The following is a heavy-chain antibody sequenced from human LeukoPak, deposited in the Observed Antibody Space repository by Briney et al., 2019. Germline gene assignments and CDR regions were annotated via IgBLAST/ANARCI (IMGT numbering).Heavy chain of an antibody. CDR3: AKDDAWLQYND. CDR1: GFTSGDYY. Sequence: GGSLRLSCTASGFTSGDYYMTWVRQAPGKGLEWVANINHDGSEKYYVDSVKGRFTISRDTAKNSLYLQMNSLRDEDTAVYYCAKDDAWLQYNDWGQGTLVTVSS. V-gene: IGHV3-7*03. CDR2: INHDGSEK. D-gene: IGHD5-24*01. J-gene: IGHJ4*02.